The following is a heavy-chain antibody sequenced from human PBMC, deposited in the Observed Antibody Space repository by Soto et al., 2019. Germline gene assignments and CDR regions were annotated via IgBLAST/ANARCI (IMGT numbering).Heavy chain of an antibody. CDR2: IWYDGSNK. CDR1: GFTFSSYG. Sequence: QVQLVESGGGVVQPGRSLRLSCAASGFTFSSYGMHWVRQAPGKGLEWVAVIWYDGSNKYYADSVKGRFTISRDNSKNTLYLQMNSLRAEDTAVYYCARDLPVGAVDYWGQGTLVTVSS. V-gene: IGHV3-33*01. D-gene: IGHD1-26*01. J-gene: IGHJ4*02. CDR3: ARDLPVGAVDY.